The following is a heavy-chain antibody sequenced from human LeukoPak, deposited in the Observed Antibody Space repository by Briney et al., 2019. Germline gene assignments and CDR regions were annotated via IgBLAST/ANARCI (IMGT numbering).Heavy chain of an antibody. D-gene: IGHD4-17*01. Sequence: SETLSLTCTVSGGSISSGSYYWSWIRQPAGKGLEWIGRIYTSGSTNYNPSLKSRVTISVDTSKSQFSLKLSSVTAADTAVYYCARDAVTTRGWFDPWGQGTLVTVSS. CDR1: GGSISSGSYY. CDR3: ARDAVTTRGWFDP. V-gene: IGHV4-61*02. J-gene: IGHJ5*02. CDR2: IYTSGST.